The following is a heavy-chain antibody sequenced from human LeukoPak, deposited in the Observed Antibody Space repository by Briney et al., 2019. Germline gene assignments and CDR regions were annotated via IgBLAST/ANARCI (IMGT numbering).Heavy chain of an antibody. CDR3: ARPSSGWEFDP. CDR1: GGSISSSSYY. Sequence: PSETLSLTCTVSGGSISSSSYYWGWIRQPPGKGREWIGSIYYSGSTYYNPSLKSRVTISVDTSKNQFSLKLSSVTAADTAVYYCARPSSGWEFDPWGQGTLVTVSS. D-gene: IGHD6-19*01. CDR2: IYYSGST. V-gene: IGHV4-39*01. J-gene: IGHJ5*02.